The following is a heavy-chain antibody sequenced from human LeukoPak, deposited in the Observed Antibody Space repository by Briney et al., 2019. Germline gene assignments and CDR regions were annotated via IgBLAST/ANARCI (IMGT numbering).Heavy chain of an antibody. D-gene: IGHD3-10*01. Sequence: GGSLRLSCAASGFTFSSYWMSWFRQAPGKGLERVANIKQDGSEKYYVDSVKGRFTISRDNAKNSLYLQMNSLRAEDTAVYYCARVGGYGSGKGYFDYWGQGTLVTVSS. V-gene: IGHV3-7*01. CDR2: IKQDGSEK. CDR1: GFTFSSYW. CDR3: ARVGGYGSGKGYFDY. J-gene: IGHJ4*02.